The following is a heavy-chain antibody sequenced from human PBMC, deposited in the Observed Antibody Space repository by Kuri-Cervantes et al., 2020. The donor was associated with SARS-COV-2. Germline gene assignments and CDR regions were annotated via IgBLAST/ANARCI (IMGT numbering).Heavy chain of an antibody. D-gene: IGHD2-15*01. J-gene: IGHJ4*02. CDR2: INPNSGGT. Sequence: ASVKVSCKASGYTFTGYYMHWVRQAPGQGLEWMGWINPNSGGTNYAQKFQERVTITRDMSTSTAYMELSSLRSEDTAVYYCAAELYLALWGQGTLVTVSS. V-gene: IGHV1-2*02. CDR1: GYTFTGYY. CDR3: AAELYLAL.